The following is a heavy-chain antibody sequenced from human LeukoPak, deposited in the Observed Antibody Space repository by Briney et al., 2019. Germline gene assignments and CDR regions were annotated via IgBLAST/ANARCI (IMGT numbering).Heavy chain of an antibody. CDR1: GYTFTSYG. D-gene: IGHD2-2*01. Sequence: GASVKVSCKASGYTFTSYGISWVRQAPGQGLEWMGWISAYNGNTNYAQKLQGRVTMTTDTSTSTAYMELRSLRSDDTAVYYCARDARHCSSTRCSYFDYWGQGTLVTVSS. J-gene: IGHJ4*02. CDR3: ARDARHCSSTRCSYFDY. CDR2: ISAYNGNT. V-gene: IGHV1-18*01.